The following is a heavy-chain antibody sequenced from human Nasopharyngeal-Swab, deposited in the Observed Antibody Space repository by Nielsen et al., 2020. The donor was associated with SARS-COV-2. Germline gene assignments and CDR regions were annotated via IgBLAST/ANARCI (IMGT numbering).Heavy chain of an antibody. J-gene: IGHJ4*02. D-gene: IGHD6-19*01. CDR3: AREHHSSGWTGPFDY. V-gene: IGHV1-24*01. CDR1: GYTLTDLS. CDR2: FDPEDGET. Sequence: ASVKVSCKVSGYTLTDLSMHWVRQAPGKGLEWMGGFDPEDGETIYAQKFQGRVTMTEDTSTDTAYMELSSLRSEDTAVYYCAREHHSSGWTGPFDYWGQGTLVTVSS.